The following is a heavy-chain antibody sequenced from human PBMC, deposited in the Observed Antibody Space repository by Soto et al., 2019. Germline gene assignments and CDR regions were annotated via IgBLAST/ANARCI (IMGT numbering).Heavy chain of an antibody. V-gene: IGHV4-59*01. CDR1: GGSISSYY. CDR2: IYNRGST. Sequence: QVQLQESGPGLVKPSETLSLTCTVSGGSISSYYWSWIRQAPGKGLEWIGYIYNRGSTNYNPSLKSRVTISVDTSKNQLSLNLRSVTAADTAVYYCARDRPSYGTTPYYYGMEVWGQGTTVTVSS. D-gene: IGHD4-17*01. CDR3: ARDRPSYGTTPYYYGMEV. J-gene: IGHJ6*02.